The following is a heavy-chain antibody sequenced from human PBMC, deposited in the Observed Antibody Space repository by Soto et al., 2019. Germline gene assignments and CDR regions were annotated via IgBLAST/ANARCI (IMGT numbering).Heavy chain of an antibody. CDR2: INHTGGT. Sequence: KTSETLSLTCAVYGGSVNGYYWNWTRQPPGKGLEWIGEINHTGGTHYNPSLKSRVTMSVDTSKNQFSLRLSSVTAADTAIYYRATRITVFGLLIPPFDPWGQGTQVTVSS. V-gene: IGHV4-34*01. CDR3: ATRITVFGLLIPPFDP. J-gene: IGHJ5*02. CDR1: GGSVNGYY. D-gene: IGHD3-3*01.